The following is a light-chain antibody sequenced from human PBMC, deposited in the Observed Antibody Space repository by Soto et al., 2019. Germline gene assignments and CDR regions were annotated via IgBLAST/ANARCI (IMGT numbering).Light chain of an antibody. CDR1: SSDVGSYDL. V-gene: IGLV2-23*01. CDR2: EGT. CDR3: CSYAGSTTVV. Sequence: QSVLTQPASVSGSPGQSITISCTGTSSDVGSYDLVSWYQQYPGKATKLMIYEGTKRPSGVSNRFSGSKSGNTASLTISGLQAEDEADYYCCSYAGSTTVVFGGGTKLTVL. J-gene: IGLJ2*01.